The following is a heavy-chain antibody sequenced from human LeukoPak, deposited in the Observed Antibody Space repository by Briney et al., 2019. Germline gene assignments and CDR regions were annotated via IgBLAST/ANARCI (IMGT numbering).Heavy chain of an antibody. CDR2: ISAYNGNT. J-gene: IGHJ4*02. CDR3: ARASDYDFWSGYYFDY. Sequence: GASVKVSCKASGYTFTSYGISWVRQAPGQGLEWMGWISAYNGNTNYAQKLQGRVTMTTDTSTSTAYMELRSLRSDDTAVYYCARASDYDFWSGYYFDYWGQGTLVTVSS. V-gene: IGHV1-18*01. CDR1: GYTFTSYG. D-gene: IGHD3-3*01.